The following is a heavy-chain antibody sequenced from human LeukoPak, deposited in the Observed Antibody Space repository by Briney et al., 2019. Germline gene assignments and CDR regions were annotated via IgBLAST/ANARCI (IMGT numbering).Heavy chain of an antibody. CDR3: ARTGLRRLYFDY. D-gene: IGHD4-17*01. CDR1: GGSISTYY. V-gene: IGHV4-34*01. Sequence: RPSETLSLTCTVSGGSISTYYWNWLRQPAGKGLEWIGEINHSGSTNYNPSLKSRVTISVDTSKNQFSLKLSSVTAADTAVYYCARTGLRRLYFDYWGQGTLVTVSS. J-gene: IGHJ4*02. CDR2: INHSGST.